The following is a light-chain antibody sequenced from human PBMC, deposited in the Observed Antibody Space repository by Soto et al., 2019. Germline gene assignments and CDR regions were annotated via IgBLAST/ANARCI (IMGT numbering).Light chain of an antibody. CDR3: QQYNKWPPMYT. Sequence: EIVMTQSPATLSMSPGERATLSCRASQSVDSNLAWYRQKPGQAPKLLIYGASTRATGIPARFSGSGSGTEFTLTISSLQSEDFAVYYCQQYNKWPPMYTFGQGTKLEIK. CDR1: QSVDSN. J-gene: IGKJ2*01. CDR2: GAS. V-gene: IGKV3-15*01.